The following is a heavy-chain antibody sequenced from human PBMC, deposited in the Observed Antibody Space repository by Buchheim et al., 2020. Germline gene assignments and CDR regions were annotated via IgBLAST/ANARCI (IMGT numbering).Heavy chain of an antibody. CDR2: TSTDGNSY. J-gene: IGHJ4*02. D-gene: IGHD2-2*01. CDR1: GFTFSSYD. Sequence: QVQLVESGGGVVRPGRSLRLSCAAFGFTFSSYDVHWVRQGPGKGLEWLAVTSTDGNSYFHADSVLGRFTISRDNSKNTLYLQMNSLRAEDTAVYYCAKGGNLGYCSSTSCYAVLPDYWGQGTL. CDR3: AKGGNLGYCSSTSCYAVLPDY. V-gene: IGHV3-30-3*01.